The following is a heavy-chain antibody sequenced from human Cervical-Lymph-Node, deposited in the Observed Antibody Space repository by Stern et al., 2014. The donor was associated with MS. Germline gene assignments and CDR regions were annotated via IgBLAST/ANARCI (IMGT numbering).Heavy chain of an antibody. CDR2: IYPGDSET. V-gene: IGHV5-51*01. Sequence: VQLVESGAELIRPGESLKISCKGSGFKVSIYWIAWVRQMTGKGLEWMGLIYPGDSETRYSPSFQGQVTMSGDKSTSTAYLQWSSLNASDTAMYFCARQTTAWASDVWGQGTLVTVSS. CDR1: GFKVSIYW. D-gene: IGHD1-14*01. J-gene: IGHJ4*02. CDR3: ARQTTAWASDV.